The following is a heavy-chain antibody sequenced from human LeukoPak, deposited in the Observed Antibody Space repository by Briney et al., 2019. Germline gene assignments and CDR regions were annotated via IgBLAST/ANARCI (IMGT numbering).Heavy chain of an antibody. CDR3: AKGGVMTTVSYFDY. CDR1: GFTFSSYG. CDR2: ISGSGGST. D-gene: IGHD4-17*01. V-gene: IGHV3-23*01. Sequence: GGSLRLSCAASGFTFSSYGMSWVRQAPGKGLEWVSAISGSGGSTYYADSAKGRFTISRDNPKNTLYLQMNSLRAEDTAVYYCAKGGVMTTVSYFDYWGQGTLVTVSS. J-gene: IGHJ4*02.